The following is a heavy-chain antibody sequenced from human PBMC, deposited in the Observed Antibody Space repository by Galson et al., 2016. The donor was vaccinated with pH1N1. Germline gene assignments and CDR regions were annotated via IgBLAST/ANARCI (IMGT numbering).Heavy chain of an antibody. V-gene: IGHV3-23*01. CDR3: VKRPTAATGPFEY. J-gene: IGHJ4*02. Sequence: SLRLSCAASGFTFSNYAMSWVRQAPGKGLEWVSSITASGGNTYYADSVKGRFTISRDNSKNTLFLQMNSLRAEDTAVYYCVKRPTAATGPFEYWGQGTLVTVSS. CDR2: ITASGGNT. D-gene: IGHD6-13*01. CDR1: GFTFSNYA.